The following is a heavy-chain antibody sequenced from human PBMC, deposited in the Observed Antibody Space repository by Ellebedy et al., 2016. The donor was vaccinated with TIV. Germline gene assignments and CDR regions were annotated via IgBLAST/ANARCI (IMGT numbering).Heavy chain of an antibody. V-gene: IGHV3-21*01. J-gene: IGHJ6*02. D-gene: IGHD3-9*01. Sequence: GGSLRLXCAASGFTFSSYSMNWVRQAPGKGLEWVSSISSSSSYIYYADSVKGRFTISRDNAKNSLYLQMNSLRAEDTAVYYCARERYYDILTGYYSYGMDVWGQGTTVTVSS. CDR2: ISSSSSYI. CDR1: GFTFSSYS. CDR3: ARERYYDILTGYYSYGMDV.